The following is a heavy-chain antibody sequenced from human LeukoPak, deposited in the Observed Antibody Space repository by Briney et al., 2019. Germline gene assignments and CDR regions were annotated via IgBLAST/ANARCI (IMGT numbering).Heavy chain of an antibody. CDR2: INHSGST. D-gene: IGHD3-22*01. CDR3: ARVRKDYYDSSGYSDDY. J-gene: IGHJ4*02. Sequence: SETLSLTYAVYGGSFSGYYWSWIRQPPGKGLEWIGEINHSGSTNYNPSLKSRVTISVDTSKNQFSLKLSSVTAADTAVYYCARVRKDYYDSSGYSDDYWGQGTLVTVSS. V-gene: IGHV4-34*01. CDR1: GGSFSGYY.